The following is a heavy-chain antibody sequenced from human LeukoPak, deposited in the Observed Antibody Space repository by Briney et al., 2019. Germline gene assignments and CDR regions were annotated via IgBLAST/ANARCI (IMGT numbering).Heavy chain of an antibody. CDR2: INQDGSKK. CDR3: ARMTTADY. V-gene: IGHV3-7*01. J-gene: IGHJ4*02. CDR1: GFTFSGYW. Sequence: PGGSLRLSCAASGFTFSGYWMSWVRQAPGKGLEWVANINQDGSKKYYVDSVKGRFTISRDNAKNSLYLQMNSLRAEDTAVYCCARMTTADYWGQGTLVTVSS. D-gene: IGHD4-17*01.